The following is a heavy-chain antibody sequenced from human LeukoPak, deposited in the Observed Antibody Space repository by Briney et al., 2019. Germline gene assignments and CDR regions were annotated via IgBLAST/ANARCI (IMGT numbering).Heavy chain of an antibody. CDR2: IYYSGSN. CDR3: ARDYGSGNSQIFDY. Sequence: SETLSLTCSGSGGSISNYYWSWIRQPPGKGVEGSGDIYYSGSNNYNPPLKSRVIMSVDSHKHQFSQKMSSVTAADTAIYYCARDYGSGNSQIFDYWGQRTLVTVSS. J-gene: IGHJ4*02. D-gene: IGHD3-10*01. CDR1: GGSISNYY. V-gene: IGHV4-59*01.